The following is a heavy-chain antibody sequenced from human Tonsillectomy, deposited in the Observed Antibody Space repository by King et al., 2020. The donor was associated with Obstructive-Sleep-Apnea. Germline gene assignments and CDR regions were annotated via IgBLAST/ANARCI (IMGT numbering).Heavy chain of an antibody. CDR3: ARGRSGWSEYFQH. D-gene: IGHD6-19*01. CDR2: SYHSGST. V-gene: IGHV4-38-2*02. Sequence: QLQESGPGLVKPSETLSLICTVSGNSISSTYFWGWIRQPPGKGLEWIGNSYHSGSTYYNPSLKSRVTISVATSKDQFSLKLNSVTAADTAVYYCARGRSGWSEYFQHWGQGTLVTVSS. J-gene: IGHJ1*01. CDR1: GNSISSTYF.